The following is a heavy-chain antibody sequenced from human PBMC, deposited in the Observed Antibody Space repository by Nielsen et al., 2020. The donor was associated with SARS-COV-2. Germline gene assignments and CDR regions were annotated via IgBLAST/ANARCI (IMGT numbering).Heavy chain of an antibody. CDR3: ATAPVIAAATTGWFDP. D-gene: IGHD6-13*01. V-gene: IGHV1-24*01. CDR1: GYTFTSYA. J-gene: IGHJ5*02. Sequence: ASVKVSCKASGYTFTSYAMNWVRQAPGKGLEWMGGFDPEDGETIYAQKFQGRVTMTEDTSTDTAYMELSSLRSEDTAVYYCATAPVIAAATTGWFDPWGQGTLVTVSS. CDR2: FDPEDGET.